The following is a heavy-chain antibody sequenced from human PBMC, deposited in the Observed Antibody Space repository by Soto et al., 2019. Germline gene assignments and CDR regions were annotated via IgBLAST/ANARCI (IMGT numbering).Heavy chain of an antibody. J-gene: IGHJ4*02. Sequence: GXAVKVSCKASGYPFTDYYMHWVRQAPGQGLVWVGQIHPNRDATVYAQSFQGRVTLTMDTSIGTAYMELTGLTSDDTAVYFCARDPESDLTFDYWGQGTLVTVSS. CDR3: ARDPESDLTFDY. V-gene: IGHV1-2*06. CDR1: GYPFTDYY. CDR2: IHPNRDAT. D-gene: IGHD7-27*01.